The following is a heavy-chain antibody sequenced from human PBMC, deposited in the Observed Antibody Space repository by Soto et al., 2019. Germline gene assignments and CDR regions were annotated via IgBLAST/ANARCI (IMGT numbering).Heavy chain of an antibody. CDR1: GDSISSGGYY. CDR2: IYYSGST. V-gene: IGHV4-31*02. Sequence: SETLSLTWTVSGDSISSGGYYWSWIRQHPGKGLEWIGYIYYSGSTYYHPSLKSRVTISVDTSKNQFSLNMTYVTAADTAVYYCAREIPSRYYFDNWGQGTLVTVSS. CDR3: AREIPSRYYFDN. J-gene: IGHJ4*02. D-gene: IGHD2-2*02.